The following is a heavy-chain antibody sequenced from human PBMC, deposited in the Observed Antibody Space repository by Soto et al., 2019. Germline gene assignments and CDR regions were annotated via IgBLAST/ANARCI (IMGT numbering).Heavy chain of an antibody. J-gene: IGHJ4*02. CDR3: TTGCGSGGSCYSGQSLVVF. CDR1: GFTFSNAW. Sequence: GGSLRLSCAASGFTFSNAWMSWVRQAPGKGLEWVGRIKSKTDGGTTDYAAPVKGRFTISRDDSKNTLYLQMNSLKTEDTAVYYCTTGCGSGGSCYSGQSLVVFWGQGTLVTVSS. CDR2: IKSKTDGGTT. V-gene: IGHV3-15*01. D-gene: IGHD2-15*01.